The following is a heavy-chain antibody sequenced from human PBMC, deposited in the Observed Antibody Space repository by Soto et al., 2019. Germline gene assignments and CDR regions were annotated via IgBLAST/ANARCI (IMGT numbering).Heavy chain of an antibody. J-gene: IGHJ4*02. CDR3: ARVPQQLWPYYFDY. V-gene: IGHV1-18*01. D-gene: IGHD5-18*01. CDR1: GYSFTSYG. CDR2: ISAYNGNT. Sequence: ASVKVSCKASGYSFTSYGISWVRQAPGQGLEWMGWISAYNGNTKYAQKLQGRVTMTTDTSTSTAYTELRSLRAEDTSVYYCARVPQQLWPYYFDYWGQGTLVTVSS.